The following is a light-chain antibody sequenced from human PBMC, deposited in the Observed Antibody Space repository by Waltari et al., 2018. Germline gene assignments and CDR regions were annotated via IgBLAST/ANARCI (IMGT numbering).Light chain of an antibody. CDR2: GAS. Sequence: IVMTQSPATLSVSPGERATLSCRASQSISTNLAWFQEKPGKAPRLLIYGASPRATGVPARFSGSGSGTYFTLVISSLQSEDFAVYYCQQYDKWLRYSFGQGTKLEIK. CDR1: QSISTN. CDR3: QQYDKWLRYS. V-gene: IGKV3-15*01. J-gene: IGKJ2*01.